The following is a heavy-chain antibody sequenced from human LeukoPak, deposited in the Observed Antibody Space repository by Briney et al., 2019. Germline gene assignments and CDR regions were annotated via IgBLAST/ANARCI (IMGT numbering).Heavy chain of an antibody. D-gene: IGHD4-11*01. J-gene: IGHJ6*03. V-gene: IGHV3-30*02. Sequence: GGSLRLSCAASGFTFSSYGMHWVRQAPGKGLEWVAFIRYDGSNKYYADSVKGRFTISRDNSKNTLYLQMNSLRAEDTAVYYCAKAGGTTARKYYYYYYYMDVWGKGTTVTVSS. CDR1: GFTFSSYG. CDR2: IRYDGSNK. CDR3: AKAGGTTARKYYYYYYYMDV.